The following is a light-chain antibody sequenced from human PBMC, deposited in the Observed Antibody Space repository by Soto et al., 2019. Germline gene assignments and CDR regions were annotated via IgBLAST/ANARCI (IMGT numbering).Light chain of an antibody. CDR2: STN. CDR3: AAWDDTLSVWV. Sequence: QSVLTQPPSTSGTPGQRVTISCSGSRSNIGRSTLNWYQQLPGTAPKVLVYSTNQRPSGVPDRFSGSKSGTSASLAISGLQSEDEADYYCAAWDDTLSVWVFGGGTKVTVL. V-gene: IGLV1-44*01. CDR1: RSNIGRST. J-gene: IGLJ3*02.